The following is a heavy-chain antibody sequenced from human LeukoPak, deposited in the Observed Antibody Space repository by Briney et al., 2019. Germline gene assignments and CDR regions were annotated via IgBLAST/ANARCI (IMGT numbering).Heavy chain of an antibody. CDR2: ISGSGGST. D-gene: IGHD3-10*01. CDR3: ARDISGGNYFDY. CDR1: GLTFSSYA. Sequence: QPGGSLRLSCAASGLTFSSYAMSWVRQAPGKGLEWVSAISGSGGSTYYADSVKGRFTISRDDSKNTLYLQMNSLRAEDTAVYYCARDISGGNYFDYWGQGTLVTVSS. J-gene: IGHJ4*02. V-gene: IGHV3-23*01.